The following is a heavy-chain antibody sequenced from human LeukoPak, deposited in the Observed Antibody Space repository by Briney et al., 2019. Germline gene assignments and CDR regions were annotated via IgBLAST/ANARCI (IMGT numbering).Heavy chain of an antibody. D-gene: IGHD3-22*01. V-gene: IGHV3-48*04. CDR1: GFTFSSYS. CDR3: ARDHYYDSSSYYSPGYYFDY. J-gene: IGHJ4*02. CDR2: ISSSGSTI. Sequence: GGSLRPSCAASGFTFSSYSMNWVRQAPGKGLEWVSYISSSGSTIHYADSVKGRFTISRDNAKNSLYLQMNSLRAEDTAVYYCARDHYYDSSSYYSPGYYFDYWGQGTLVTVSS.